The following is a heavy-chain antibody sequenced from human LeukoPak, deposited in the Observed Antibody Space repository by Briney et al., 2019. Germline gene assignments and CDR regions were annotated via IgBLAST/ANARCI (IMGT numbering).Heavy chain of an antibody. CDR2: ISYDGSNK. CDR1: GFTFSSYA. J-gene: IGHJ6*02. CDR3: AREGGSQPYYYYYGMDV. V-gene: IGHV3-30-3*01. Sequence: PGGSLRLSCAASGFTFSSYAMHWVRQAPGKGLEWVAVISYDGSNKYYADSVKGRFTISRDNSKNTLYLQTNSLRAEDTAVYYCAREGGSQPYYYYYGMDVWGQGTTVTVSS. D-gene: IGHD2-2*01.